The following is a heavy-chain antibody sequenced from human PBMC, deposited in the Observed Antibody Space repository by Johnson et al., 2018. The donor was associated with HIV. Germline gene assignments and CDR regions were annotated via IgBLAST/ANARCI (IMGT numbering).Heavy chain of an antibody. CDR1: GLSFSNFG. CDR3: ARVRPPGLLDAIDI. Sequence: QVQLVESGGGVVQPGKSLTLSCVGSGLSFSNFGIHWVRQAPGKGPEWVAVISFDGSNKYYVDSVKGRFTISRDNSKNTVYLQMNNLRAEDTAVYHCARVRPPGLLDAIDIWGQGTMVTVSS. CDR2: ISFDGSNK. J-gene: IGHJ3*02. V-gene: IGHV3-30*03.